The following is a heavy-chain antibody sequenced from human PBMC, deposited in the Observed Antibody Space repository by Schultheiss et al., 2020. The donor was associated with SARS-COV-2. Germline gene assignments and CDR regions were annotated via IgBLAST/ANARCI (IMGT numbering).Heavy chain of an antibody. J-gene: IGHJ3*02. CDR3: ARDSGADAFDI. V-gene: IGHV1-8*02. CDR1: GGTFSSYA. CDR2: MNPNSGNT. Sequence: ASVKVSCKASGGTFSSYAINWVRQATGQGLEWMGWMNPNSGNTGYAQKLQGRVTMTTDTSTSTAYMELRSLRSDDTAVYYCARDSGADAFDIWGQGTMVTVSS.